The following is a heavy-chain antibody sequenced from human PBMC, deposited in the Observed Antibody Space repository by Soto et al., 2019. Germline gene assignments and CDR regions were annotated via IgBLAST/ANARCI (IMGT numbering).Heavy chain of an antibody. CDR1: GYTFPGSY. D-gene: IGHD6-13*01. Sequence: ASVKVSCKASGYTFPGSYMHWVRQAPGQGLEWMGWINPNSGGTNYAQKFQGWVTMTRDTSISTAYMELSRLRSDDTAVYYCARGYRSSWPWGYFDLWGRGTLVTVSS. CDR2: INPNSGGT. V-gene: IGHV1-2*04. CDR3: ARGYRSSWPWGYFDL. J-gene: IGHJ2*01.